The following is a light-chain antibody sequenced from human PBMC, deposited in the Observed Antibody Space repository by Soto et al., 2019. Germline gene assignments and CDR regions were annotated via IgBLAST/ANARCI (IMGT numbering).Light chain of an antibody. Sequence: DIMMTQSPHSLAVSLGEKATIHSKSSQRALYQSNNKNSLAWYQQKPGQPPRLLIYWASTRESGVPDRFSGSGSGTDFTLAISSLQAEDLAVYYCQQYYSAPRTFGHGTKVDI. CDR3: QQYYSAPRT. V-gene: IGKV4-1*01. CDR1: QRALYQSNNKNS. J-gene: IGKJ1*01. CDR2: WAS.